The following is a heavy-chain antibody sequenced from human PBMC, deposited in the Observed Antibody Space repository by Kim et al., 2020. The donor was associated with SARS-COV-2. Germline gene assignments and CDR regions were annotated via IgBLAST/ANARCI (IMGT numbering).Heavy chain of an antibody. V-gene: IGHV4-34*01. J-gene: IGHJ6*02. Sequence: SETLSLTCAVYGGSFSGYYWIWIRQPPGKGLEWIGEIKHSGSTNSNPSLKSRVTISVDTSKNQFSLKLSAVTAADTAVYYCARGKQGPPRQLWKKDPYYYYGMDVWGQGTTVTVSS. CDR3: ARGKQGPPRQLWKKDPYYYYGMDV. CDR2: IKHSGST. CDR1: GGSFSGYY. D-gene: IGHD5-18*01.